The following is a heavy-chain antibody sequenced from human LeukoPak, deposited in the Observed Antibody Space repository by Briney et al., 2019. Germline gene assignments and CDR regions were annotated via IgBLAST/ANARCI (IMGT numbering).Heavy chain of an antibody. CDR2: ISAYNGNT. Sequence: ASVKVSCKASGYTFTSYGISWVRQAPGQGLEWMGWISAYNGNTNYAQKLQGRVTMTTDTSTSTAYMELRSLRSDDTAVYYCAKDIYYYDSSGYDSHHWGQGTLVTVSS. V-gene: IGHV1-18*01. D-gene: IGHD3-22*01. J-gene: IGHJ4*02. CDR1: GYTFTSYG. CDR3: AKDIYYYDSSGYDSHH.